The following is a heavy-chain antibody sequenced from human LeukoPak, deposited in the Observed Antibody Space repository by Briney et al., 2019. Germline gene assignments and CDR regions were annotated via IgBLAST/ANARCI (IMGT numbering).Heavy chain of an antibody. D-gene: IGHD6-19*01. Sequence: PGGSLRLSCAASGFTFSTFEMNWVRQAPGKGLEWVSYISRSGGTADYADSVKGRFTISRDNARNSVYLQMNSLRAEDTSTYYCARELQGSGFDPWGQGTLVTVSS. CDR1: GFTFSTFE. J-gene: IGHJ5*02. V-gene: IGHV3-48*03. CDR3: ARELQGSGFDP. CDR2: ISRSGGTA.